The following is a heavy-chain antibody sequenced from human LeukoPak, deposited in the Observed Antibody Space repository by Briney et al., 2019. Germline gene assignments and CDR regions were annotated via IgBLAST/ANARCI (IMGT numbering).Heavy chain of an antibody. CDR2: IKTKQDGGTT. V-gene: IGHV3-15*01. D-gene: IGHD2-15*01. Sequence: GGSLRLACAASGFTFGNAWMNWVRQAPGKGLEWVGRIKTKQDGGTTDYATPVKGRFTISRDDSRNTLYLQMNSLRTDETAIYYCTAIREYCDSAGCYSPYFYYYMDVWGKGTTVAVSS. CDR3: TAIREYCDSAGCYSPYFYYYMDV. CDR1: GFTFGNAW. J-gene: IGHJ6*03.